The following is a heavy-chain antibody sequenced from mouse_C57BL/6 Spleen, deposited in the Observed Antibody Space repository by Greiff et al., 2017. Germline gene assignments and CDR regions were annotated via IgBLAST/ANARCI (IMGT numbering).Heavy chain of an antibody. D-gene: IGHD2-4*01. CDR3: AREGAGRGASIGVYDYGGPFAY. V-gene: IGHV1-59*01. CDR2: IDPSDSYT. J-gene: IGHJ3*01. CDR1: GYTFTSYW. Sequence: QVQLQQPGAELVRPGTSVKLSCKASGYTFTSYWMHWVKQRPGQGLEWIGVIDPSDSYTNYNQKFKGKATLTVDTSSSTAYMQLSSLTSEDSAVYYCAREGAGRGASIGVYDYGGPFAYWGQGTLVTVSA.